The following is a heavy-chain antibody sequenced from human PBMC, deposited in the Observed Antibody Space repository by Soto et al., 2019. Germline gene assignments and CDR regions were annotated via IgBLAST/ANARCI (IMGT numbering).Heavy chain of an antibody. V-gene: IGHV3-23*01. J-gene: IGHJ4*02. D-gene: IGHD3-10*01. CDR1: GFTFISYA. Sequence: GGSLRLSCAASGFTFISYAMSWVLQAPWKGLEWVSAISGSGGSTYYADSVKGRFTISRDNSKNTLYLQMNSLRAEDTAVYYCVLWPPYYFDYWGQGTLVTVSS. CDR3: VLWPPYYFDY. CDR2: ISGSGGST.